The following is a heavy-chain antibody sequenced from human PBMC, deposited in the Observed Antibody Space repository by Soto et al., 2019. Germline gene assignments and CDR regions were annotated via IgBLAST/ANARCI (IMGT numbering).Heavy chain of an antibody. V-gene: IGHV3-30*18. CDR2: ISYDGSNK. J-gene: IGHJ2*01. D-gene: IGHD5-18*01. Sequence: QVQLVESGGGVVQPGRSLRLSCAASGFTFSSYGMHWVRQAPGKGLEWVAVISYDGSNKYYADSVKGRFTISRDNSKNTLYLQMNSLRAEDTAVYYCAKEVYSYGGNWYFDLWGRGTLVTVSS. CDR1: GFTFSSYG. CDR3: AKEVYSYGGNWYFDL.